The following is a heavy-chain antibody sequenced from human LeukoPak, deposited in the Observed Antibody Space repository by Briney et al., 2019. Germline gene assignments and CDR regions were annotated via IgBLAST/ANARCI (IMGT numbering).Heavy chain of an antibody. J-gene: IGHJ4*01. CDR3: ARFAYYYDSSGSED. Sequence: GEALKISCTCSGYSFTSYWIGWVRQMPGEGVERMGIIYPDDSDTRYSPSLQGQVTNSADKSISTAYLQWSSLKASDTAMYYCARFAYYYDSSGSEDWGQGTLVTVSS. CDR1: GYSFTSYW. V-gene: IGHV5-51*01. D-gene: IGHD3-22*01. CDR2: IYPDDSDT.